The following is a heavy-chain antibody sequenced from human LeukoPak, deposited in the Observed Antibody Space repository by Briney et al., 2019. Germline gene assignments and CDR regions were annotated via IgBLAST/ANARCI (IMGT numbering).Heavy chain of an antibody. V-gene: IGHV3-33*01. CDR3: ARDSRSYGDYLDY. Sequence: PGGSLRLSCATSGFIFSSYAMQWVRQAPGKGLEWVAVIWFDGSNEFYGDSVKGRFTISRDSSKNTLYLQMNSLRAEDTAVYYCARDSRSYGDYLDYWGQGTLVTVSS. D-gene: IGHD3-10*01. J-gene: IGHJ4*02. CDR2: IWFDGSNE. CDR1: GFIFSSYA.